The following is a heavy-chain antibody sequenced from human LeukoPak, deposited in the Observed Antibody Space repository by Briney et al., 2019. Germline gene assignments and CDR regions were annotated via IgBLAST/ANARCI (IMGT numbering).Heavy chain of an antibody. CDR1: GYTFTSYY. CDR2: INPSGGST. CDR3: ARERVLRFLGWPPDY. D-gene: IGHD3-3*01. J-gene: IGHJ4*02. Sequence: GASVKVSCKASGYTFTSYYMHWVRQAPGQGLEWMGIINPSGGSTSYAQKFQGRVTMTRDTSTSTVYMELSSLRSEDTAVYYCARERVLRFLGWPPDYWGQGTLVTVSS. V-gene: IGHV1-46*01.